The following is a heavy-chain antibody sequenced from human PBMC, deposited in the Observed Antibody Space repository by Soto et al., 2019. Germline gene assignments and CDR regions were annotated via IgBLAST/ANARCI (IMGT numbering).Heavy chain of an antibody. J-gene: IGHJ4*02. D-gene: IGHD6-19*01. CDR1: GYTFTSYA. V-gene: IGHV1-3*01. CDR3: ARGKQWLATPIDY. Sequence: ASVKVSCKASGYTFTSYAMHWVRQAPGQRLEWMGWINAGNGNTKYSQKFQGRVTITRDTSASTAYMELSSLRSEDTAVYYCARGKQWLATPIDYWGQGTLVTVSS. CDR2: INAGNGNT.